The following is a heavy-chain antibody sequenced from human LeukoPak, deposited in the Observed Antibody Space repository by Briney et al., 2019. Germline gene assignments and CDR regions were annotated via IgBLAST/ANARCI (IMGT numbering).Heavy chain of an antibody. Sequence: ASVKVSCKASGHTFTSYDINWVRQATGQGLEWMGWMNPNSGNTGYAQKFQGRVTMTRNTSISTAYMELSSLRSEDTAVYYCARGYNWNYVRYFDYWGQGTLVTVSS. J-gene: IGHJ4*02. CDR3: ARGYNWNYVRYFDY. CDR1: GHTFTSYD. D-gene: IGHD1-7*01. CDR2: MNPNSGNT. V-gene: IGHV1-8*01.